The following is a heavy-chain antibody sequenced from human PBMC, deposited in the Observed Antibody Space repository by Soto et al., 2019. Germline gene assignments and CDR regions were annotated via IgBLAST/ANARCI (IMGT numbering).Heavy chain of an antibody. D-gene: IGHD5-12*01. J-gene: IGHJ4*02. CDR3: ARGVRTGLQSVFDY. CDR2: IWYDGSNK. V-gene: IGHV3-33*01. CDR1: GFTFSSYG. Sequence: QVQLVESGGGVVQPGRSLRLSCAASGFTFSSYGMHWVRQAPGKGLEWVAVIWYDGSNKYYADSVKGRFTISRDNSKNTLYLQMNSLRAEDTAVYYCARGVRTGLQSVFDYWGQGTLVTVSS.